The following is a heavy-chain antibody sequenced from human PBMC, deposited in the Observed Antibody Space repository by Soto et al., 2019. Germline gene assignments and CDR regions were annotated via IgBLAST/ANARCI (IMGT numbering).Heavy chain of an antibody. CDR2: INAGNGNT. CDR1: GYTFTSYA. D-gene: IGHD6-13*01. Sequence: ASVKVSCKASGYTFTSYAMHWVRQAPGQRLEWMGWINAGNGNTKYSQKFQGRVTITRDTSASTAYMELSSLRSEDTAVYYCARDLAAAGQYYYYGMDVWGQGPTVTVSS. J-gene: IGHJ6*02. V-gene: IGHV1-3*01. CDR3: ARDLAAAGQYYYYGMDV.